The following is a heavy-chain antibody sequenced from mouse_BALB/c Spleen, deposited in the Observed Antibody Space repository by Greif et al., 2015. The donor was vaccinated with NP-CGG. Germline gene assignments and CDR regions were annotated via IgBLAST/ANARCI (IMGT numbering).Heavy chain of an antibody. CDR3: AREDYDTRYLDV. J-gene: IGHJ1*01. D-gene: IGHD1-1*01. Sequence: QVQLQQSGAELVRPGSSVKISCKASGYAFSSYWMNWVKQRPGQGLEWIGQIYPGDGDTNYNGKFKGKATLTADKSSSTAYMQLSSLTSEDSAVYFCAREDYDTRYLDVWGAGTTVTVSS. CDR1: GYAFSSYW. CDR2: IYPGDGDT. V-gene: IGHV1-80*01.